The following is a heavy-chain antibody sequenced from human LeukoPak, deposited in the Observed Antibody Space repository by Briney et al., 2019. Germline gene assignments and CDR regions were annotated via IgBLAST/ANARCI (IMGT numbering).Heavy chain of an antibody. Sequence: GGSLRLSCAASGFTFYSYALSWVRQAPGKGLEWVSGISGSGGNTFYADFVRGQGRFTISRDNYKNTLYLQMNNLGAEDTAVYYCAKDQEGSGRYPHFHHWGQGTLVTVSS. CDR1: GFTFYSYA. J-gene: IGHJ4*02. D-gene: IGHD3-10*01. CDR2: ISGSGGNT. V-gene: IGHV3-23*01. CDR3: AKDQEGSGRYPHFHH.